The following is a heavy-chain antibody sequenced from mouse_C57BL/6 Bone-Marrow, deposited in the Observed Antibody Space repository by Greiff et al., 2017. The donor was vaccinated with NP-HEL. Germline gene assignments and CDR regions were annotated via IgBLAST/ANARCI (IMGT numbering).Heavy chain of an antibody. D-gene: IGHD1-1*01. V-gene: IGHV5-2*01. Sequence: EVQLQQSGGGLVQPGESLKLSCESNEYEFPSHDMSWVRKTPEKRLELVAAINSDGGSTYYPDTMERRFIISRDNTKKTLYLQMSSLRSEDTALYYCARQRTTVVPYYAMDYWGQGTSVTVSS. CDR1: EYEFPSHD. CDR2: INSDGGST. CDR3: ARQRTTVVPYYAMDY. J-gene: IGHJ4*01.